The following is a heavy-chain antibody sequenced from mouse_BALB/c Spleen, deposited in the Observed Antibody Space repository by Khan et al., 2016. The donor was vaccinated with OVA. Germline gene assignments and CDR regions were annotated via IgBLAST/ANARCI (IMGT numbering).Heavy chain of an antibody. Sequence: QIQLVQSGPELKKPGETVKISCKASGYTFTNYGMNWVKQAPGKGLKWMGWINTYTGEPTYAADFKGRFAFSLETSASTAYLQINNLKNEDMATYFCARENSNQGFAYWGQGTLVTVSA. V-gene: IGHV9-1*02. CDR3: ARENSNQGFAY. CDR2: INTYTGEP. J-gene: IGHJ3*01. CDR1: GYTFTNYG. D-gene: IGHD2-5*01.